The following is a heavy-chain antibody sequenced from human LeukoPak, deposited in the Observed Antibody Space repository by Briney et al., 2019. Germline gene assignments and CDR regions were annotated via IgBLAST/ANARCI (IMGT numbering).Heavy chain of an antibody. V-gene: IGHV3-48*03. Sequence: QTGGSLRLSCAASGFTFSNYEMNWVRQAPGKGLEWVSYITYSGDTIYYADSVKGRFTISRDNAKNSVYLQMNSLRDDDTAVYYCARGTGTGWRFDFWGQGTLVTVSS. D-gene: IGHD3/OR15-3a*01. CDR1: GFTFSNYE. J-gene: IGHJ4*02. CDR3: ARGTGTGWRFDF. CDR2: ITYSGDTI.